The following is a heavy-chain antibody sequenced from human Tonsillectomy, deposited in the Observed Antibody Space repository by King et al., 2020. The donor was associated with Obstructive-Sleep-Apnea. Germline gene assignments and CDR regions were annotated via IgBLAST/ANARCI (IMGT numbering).Heavy chain of an antibody. Sequence: QLQESGPGLVKPSETLSLTCTISGGSITSYYWSWIRQSPGKGLEWIAFVYYLGTTNYNPSLKSRVTISLDTSKNLLSLQLSSVTAADSAIYYCAGDYGDYVGAFDFWGQGTMVTVSS. CDR1: GGSITSYY. V-gene: IGHV4-59*01. CDR2: VYYLGTT. CDR3: AGDYGDYVGAFDF. D-gene: IGHD4-17*01. J-gene: IGHJ3*01.